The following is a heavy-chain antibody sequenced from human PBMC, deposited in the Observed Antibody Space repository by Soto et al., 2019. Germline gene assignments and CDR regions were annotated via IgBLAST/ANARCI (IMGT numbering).Heavy chain of an antibody. V-gene: IGHV3-23*01. J-gene: IGHJ4*02. Sequence: GGSLRLSCAASGFSLRSDAMSWVRQAPGKGLEWVSAISGSGGSTYYADSVKGRFTISRDNSNNTLYLQMNSLRAEDTAVYYCAKSARVVAATFIDYWGQGTPVTVSS. D-gene: IGHD2-15*01. CDR2: ISGSGGST. CDR3: AKSARVVAATFIDY. CDR1: GFSLRSDA.